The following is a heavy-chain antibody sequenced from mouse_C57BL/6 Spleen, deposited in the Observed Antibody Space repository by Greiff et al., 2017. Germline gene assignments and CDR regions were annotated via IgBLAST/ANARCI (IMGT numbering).Heavy chain of an antibody. V-gene: IGHV5-17*01. Sequence: EVNVVESGGGLVKPGGSLKLSCAASGFTFSDYGMHWVRQAPEKGLEWVAYISSDSSTIYYADTVKGRFTISRDNAKNTLFLQMTSLRSEDTAMYYCARGKNAYYFDYWGQGTTLTVSS. J-gene: IGHJ2*01. CDR2: ISSDSSTI. CDR3: ARGKNAYYFDY. CDR1: GFTFSDYG.